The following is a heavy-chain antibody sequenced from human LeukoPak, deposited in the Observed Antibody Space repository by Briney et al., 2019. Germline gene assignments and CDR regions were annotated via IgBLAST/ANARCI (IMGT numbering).Heavy chain of an antibody. CDR2: ISSSGSTI. J-gene: IGHJ6*03. V-gene: IGHV3-11*04. Sequence: GGSLRLSCAASGFTFSDYYMSWIRQAPGKGLEWVSYISSSGSTIYYADSVKGRFTVSRDNAKNSLYLQMNSLRAEDTAVYYCAREVRYDFWSGYFYYYYYMDVWGKGTTVTVSS. D-gene: IGHD3-3*01. CDR1: GFTFSDYY. CDR3: AREVRYDFWSGYFYYYYYMDV.